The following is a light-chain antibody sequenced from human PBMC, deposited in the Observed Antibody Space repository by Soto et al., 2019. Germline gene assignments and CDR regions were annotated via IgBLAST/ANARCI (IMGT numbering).Light chain of an antibody. CDR1: QDISNY. CDR3: QQSYSIPIT. Sequence: DIQMTQSPSSLSASVGDRVTITCQASQDISNYLNWYQQKPGKAPKLLIYDASNLETGVPSRFSGSGSGTDFTFTISSLQPEDIATYYCQQSYSIPITFGGGTKV. CDR2: DAS. J-gene: IGKJ4*01. V-gene: IGKV1-33*01.